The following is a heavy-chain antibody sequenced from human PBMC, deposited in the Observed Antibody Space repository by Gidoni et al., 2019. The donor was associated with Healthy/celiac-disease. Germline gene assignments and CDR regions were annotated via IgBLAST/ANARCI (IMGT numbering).Heavy chain of an antibody. V-gene: IGHV1-18*04. Sequence: QVQLVQSGAEVKKPGASVKVSCKASGYTFTSYGISWVRQAPRQGLEWMGWISAYNGNTNYAQKLQGRVTMTTDTSTSTAYMELRSLRSDDTAVYYCARAGYDFWSGYPQLKYIDYWGQGTLVTVSS. D-gene: IGHD3-3*01. CDR1: GYTFTSYG. CDR3: ARAGYDFWSGYPQLKYIDY. J-gene: IGHJ4*02. CDR2: ISAYNGNT.